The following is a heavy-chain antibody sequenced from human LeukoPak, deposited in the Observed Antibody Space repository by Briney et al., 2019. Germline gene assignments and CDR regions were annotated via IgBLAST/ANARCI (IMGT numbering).Heavy chain of an antibody. CDR3: ARDARYYESSSYTFSYFDY. J-gene: IGHJ4*02. CDR2: IYYSGST. D-gene: IGHD3-22*01. CDR1: GGSISNTNW. Sequence: SEALSLTCGVSGGSISNTNWWTWFRQPPGKGLEWIGYIYYSGSTNYNAPLKSRVSISVDTSRNQFSLTVNSVTAADTAVYFCARDARYYESSSYTFSYFDYWGQGILVTVSS. V-gene: IGHV4-4*02.